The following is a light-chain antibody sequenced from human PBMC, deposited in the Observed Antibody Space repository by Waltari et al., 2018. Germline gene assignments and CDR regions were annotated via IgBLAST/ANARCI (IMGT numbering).Light chain of an antibody. CDR1: QSVGRT. J-gene: IGKJ1*01. CDR2: GAS. V-gene: IGKV3-20*01. Sequence: EIVLTQSPGTLSLSPGERATRSCWTSQSVGRTLAWYQQKPGQPPRLLIYGASIRATGIPDRFSGSGSGTDFSLTISRLEPEDFAVYYCQHYVRLPVTFGQGTKVEIK. CDR3: QHYVRLPVT.